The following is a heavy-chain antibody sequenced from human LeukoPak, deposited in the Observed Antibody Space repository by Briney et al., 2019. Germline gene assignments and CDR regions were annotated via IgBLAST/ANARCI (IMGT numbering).Heavy chain of an antibody. CDR1: GGSFSGYY. D-gene: IGHD5-18*01. CDR2: INHSGST. CDR3: ARGLSYSYGLGYFDY. J-gene: IGHJ4*02. V-gene: IGHV4-34*01. Sequence: SETLSLTCAVYGGSFSGYYWSWIRQPPGKGLEWIGEINHSGSTNYNPSLKSRVTISVDTSKNQFSLKLSSATAADTAVYYCARGLSYSYGLGYFDYWGQGTLVTVSS.